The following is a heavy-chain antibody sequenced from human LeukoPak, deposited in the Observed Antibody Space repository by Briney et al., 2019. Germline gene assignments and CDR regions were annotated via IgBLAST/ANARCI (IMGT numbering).Heavy chain of an antibody. V-gene: IGHV3-23*01. J-gene: IGHJ4*02. CDR2: ISGSGGST. D-gene: IGHD3-3*01. Sequence: PGGSLRLSCAASGFTFSSYAMSWVRQAPGKGPEWVSAISGSGGSTYYADSVKGRFTISRDNSKNTLYLQMNSPRAEDTAVYYCAKATVVTIFGVVTHADYWGQGTLVTVSS. CDR1: GFTFSSYA. CDR3: AKATVVTIFGVVTHADY.